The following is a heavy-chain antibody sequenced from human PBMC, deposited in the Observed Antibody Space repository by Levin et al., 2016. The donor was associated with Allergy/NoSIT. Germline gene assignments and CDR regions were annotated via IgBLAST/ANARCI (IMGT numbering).Heavy chain of an antibody. V-gene: IGHV4-59*01. D-gene: IGHD6-19*01. CDR2: IHYSGST. Sequence: SETLSLTCTVSGGSITGYYWSWIRQPPGKGLEWIGYIHYSGSTNYNPSLKSRVTMTRDTSTSTVYMELSSLRSQDTAVYYCARGAGPGIVVPGLENYYYYYAMDVWGQGTTVTVSS. CDR3: ARGAGPGIVVPGLENYYYYYAMDV. J-gene: IGHJ6*02. CDR1: GGSITGYY.